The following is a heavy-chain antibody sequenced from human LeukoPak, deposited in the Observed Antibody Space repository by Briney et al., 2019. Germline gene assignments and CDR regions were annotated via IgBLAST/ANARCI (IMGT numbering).Heavy chain of an antibody. J-gene: IGHJ5*02. CDR1: GGSISSGSYY. CDR3: ARGRGYSYGYWFDP. CDR2: IYTSGST. D-gene: IGHD5-18*01. Sequence: PSETLSLTCTVSGGSISSGSYYWSWIRQPAGKGLEWIGRIYTSGSTNYNPSLKSRVTISVDTSKNQFSLKLSSVTAADTAVYYCARGRGYSYGYWFDPWGQGTLVTVSS. V-gene: IGHV4-61*02.